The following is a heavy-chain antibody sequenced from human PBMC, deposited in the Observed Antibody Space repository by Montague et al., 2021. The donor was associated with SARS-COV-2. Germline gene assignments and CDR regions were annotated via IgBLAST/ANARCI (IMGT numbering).Heavy chain of an antibody. Sequence: SETLSLTCAVYGGSFSGYYWTWIRQSPGKGLEWIAEINHSGTTNYNFNPSLRSRVTISVDTSKSQFSLKLSSVTAADTGVYYCARWDPQTLTLIGLRGKSASDHWGQGTLVTVSS. J-gene: IGHJ5*02. CDR1: GGSFSGYY. CDR3: ARWDPQTLTLIGLRGKSASDH. CDR2: INHSGTT. D-gene: IGHD4-23*01. V-gene: IGHV4-34*01.